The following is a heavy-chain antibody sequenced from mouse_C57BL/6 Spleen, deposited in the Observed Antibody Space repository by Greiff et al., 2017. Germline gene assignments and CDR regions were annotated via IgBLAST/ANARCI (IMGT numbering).Heavy chain of an antibody. CDR1: GYTFTDYE. CDR2: IDPETGGT. V-gene: IGHV1-15*01. CDR3: TRSTGNAMDY. J-gene: IGHJ4*01. Sequence: VQLQESGAELVRPGASVTLSCKASGYTFTDYEMHWVKQTPVHGLEWIGAIDPETGGTAYNQKFKGKAILTADKSSSTAYMELRSLTSEDSAVYYCTRSTGNAMDYWGQGTSVTVSS.